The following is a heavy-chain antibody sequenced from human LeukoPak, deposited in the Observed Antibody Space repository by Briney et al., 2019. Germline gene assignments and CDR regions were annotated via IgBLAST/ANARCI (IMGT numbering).Heavy chain of an antibody. V-gene: IGHV1-2*02. Sequence: ASVKVSCKASGYTFTGYYMHWVRQAPGQGLEWMGWINPNSGGTNYAQKFQGRVTMTRDTSISTAYMELSRLRSDDTAVHYCARESSPGTAIADAFDIWGQGTMVRVSS. CDR3: ARESSPGTAIADAFDI. J-gene: IGHJ3*02. D-gene: IGHD5-18*01. CDR2: INPNSGGT. CDR1: GYTFTGYY.